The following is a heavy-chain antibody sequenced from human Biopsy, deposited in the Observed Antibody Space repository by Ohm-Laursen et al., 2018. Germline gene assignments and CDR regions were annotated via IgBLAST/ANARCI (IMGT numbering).Heavy chain of an antibody. CDR3: ARGGSGSGYYGMDV. CDR1: GDTFSRSA. CDR2: IIPIVGIT. V-gene: IGHV1-69*04. J-gene: IGHJ6*02. D-gene: IGHD3-10*01. Sequence: SVKVSCKPSGDTFSRSAFFWVRQAPGQGLVYLGRIIPIVGITNHAQTFQGRITLTADKSTFMVYMELSRLRSDDTAIYYCARGGSGSGYYGMDVWGQGATVSVS.